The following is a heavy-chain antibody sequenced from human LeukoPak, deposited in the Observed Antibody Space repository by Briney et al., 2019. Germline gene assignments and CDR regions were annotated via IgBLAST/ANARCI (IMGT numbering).Heavy chain of an antibody. J-gene: IGHJ4*02. CDR3: AKAEGYDILTGLDY. D-gene: IGHD3-9*01. CDR2: IGASGGNT. CDR1: GFTFSSYA. V-gene: IGHV3-23*01. Sequence: PGGSLRLSCATSGFTFSSYAMSWVRQAPGKGLEWVSGIGASGGNTYYADSAKGRFTISRDNSKNTLYLQMNSLRTEDTAVYYCAKAEGYDILTGLDYWGQGTLVTVSS.